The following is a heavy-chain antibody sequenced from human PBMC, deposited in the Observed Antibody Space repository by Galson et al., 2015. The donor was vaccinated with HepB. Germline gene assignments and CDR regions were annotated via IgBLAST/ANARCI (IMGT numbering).Heavy chain of an antibody. CDR3: ASSLMVRGVRY. CDR1: GGSISSSSYY. J-gene: IGHJ4*02. D-gene: IGHD3-10*01. V-gene: IGHV4-39*01. Sequence: SETLSLTCTVSGGSISSSSYYWGWIRQPPGKGLEWIGSIYYSGSTYYNPSLKSRVTISVDTSKNQFSLKLSSVTAADTAVYYCASSLMVRGVRYWGQGTLVTVSS. CDR2: IYYSGST.